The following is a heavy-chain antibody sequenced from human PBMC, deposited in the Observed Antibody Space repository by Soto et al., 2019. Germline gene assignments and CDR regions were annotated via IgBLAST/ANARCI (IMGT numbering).Heavy chain of an antibody. CDR3: ARDRGMITFGGVATFDY. V-gene: IGHV4-61*01. J-gene: IGHJ4*02. Sequence: SETLSLTCTVSGGSVSSGSYYWSWIRQPPGKGLEWIGYIYYSGSTNYNPSLKSRVTISVDTSKNQFSLKLSSVTAADTAVYYCARDRGMITFGGVATFDYWGQGTLVTVSS. D-gene: IGHD3-16*01. CDR2: IYYSGST. CDR1: GGSVSSGSYY.